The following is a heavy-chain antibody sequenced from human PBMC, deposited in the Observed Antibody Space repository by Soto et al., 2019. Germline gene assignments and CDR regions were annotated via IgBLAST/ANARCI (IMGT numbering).Heavy chain of an antibody. CDR1: GYTFTSYD. V-gene: IGHV1-8*01. J-gene: IGHJ5*02. D-gene: IGHD5-18*01. CDR3: ARGLDSDGCGRGFEP. Sequence: ASVKVSCKASGYTFTSYDINWVRQATGQGLEWMGWMNPNSGNTGYAQKFQGRVTMTRNTSISTAYMELSSLRSEDTAVYYCARGLDSDGCGRGFEPWGQGTLVTVSS. CDR2: MNPNSGNT.